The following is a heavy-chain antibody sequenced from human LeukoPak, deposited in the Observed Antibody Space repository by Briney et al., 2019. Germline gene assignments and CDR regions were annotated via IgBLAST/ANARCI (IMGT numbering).Heavy chain of an antibody. V-gene: IGHV3-53*01. J-gene: IGHJ4*02. CDR1: GFIASSNY. CDR3: ARYFYDSSGYPYYFDY. Sequence: GGSLRLSCAASGFIASSNYMSWVRPAQGKGLEWVSVIYSGGSTYHADSVKGRFTISRDNSKKTVYLQMNSLRAGDTAVYYCARYFYDSSGYPYYFDYWGQGILVTVSS. D-gene: IGHD3-22*01. CDR2: IYSGGST.